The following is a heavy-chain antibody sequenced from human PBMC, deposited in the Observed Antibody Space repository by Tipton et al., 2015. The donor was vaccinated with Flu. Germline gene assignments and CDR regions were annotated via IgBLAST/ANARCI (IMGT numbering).Heavy chain of an antibody. Sequence: TLSLTCSVSGGPISSSSYYWGWIRQPPEKGLEWIGTIYYTGSTYYNPSLKSRVTISVDTSKNQFSLELSSVTASDTAVYYCAREGQSYFEYPGQGTLVTVSS. J-gene: IGHJ4*02. V-gene: IGHV4-39*07. CDR2: IYYTGST. CDR3: AREGQSYFEY. CDR1: GGPISSSSYY.